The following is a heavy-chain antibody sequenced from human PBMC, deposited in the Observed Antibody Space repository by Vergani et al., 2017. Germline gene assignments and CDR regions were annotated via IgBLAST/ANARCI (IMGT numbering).Heavy chain of an antibody. CDR1: GGSIRSSSYY. D-gene: IGHD5-24*01. V-gene: IGHV4-39*07. CDR3: AREDGDKDYYYGMDV. CDR2: IYYSGST. J-gene: IGHJ6*02. Sequence: QLQLQESGPGLVKPSETLSLTCTVSGGSIRSSSYYWGWIRQPPGKGLEWIGSIYYSGSTYYNPSLKSRVTISVDTSKNQVSLKLSSVTAADTAVYYCAREDGDKDYYYGMDVWGQGTTVTVSS.